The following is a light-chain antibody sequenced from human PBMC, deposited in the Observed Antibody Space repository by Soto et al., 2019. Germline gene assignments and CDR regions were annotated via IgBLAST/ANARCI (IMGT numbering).Light chain of an antibody. J-gene: IGKJ1*01. CDR1: QSVSSRH. CDR3: QQYGSSPRT. V-gene: IGKV3-20*01. Sequence: EIVMTQSPATLSVSPGERATLSCRASQSVSSRHLAWYQQKPGQAPRLLISGASSRATGIPDRFSGSGSGTDFTLTISRLEPEDFAVYRCQQYGSSPRTFGQGTKVEIK. CDR2: GAS.